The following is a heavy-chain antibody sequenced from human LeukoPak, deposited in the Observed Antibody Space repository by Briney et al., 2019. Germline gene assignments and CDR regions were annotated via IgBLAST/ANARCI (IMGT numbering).Heavy chain of an antibody. Sequence: ASVKVSCKASGYTFTGYYMHWVRQAPGQGLEWMGWINPNSGGTNYAQKFQGRVTMTRDTSISTAYMELSSLRSEDTAVYYCAKDLLRWSFDYWGQGTLVTVSS. CDR3: AKDLLRWSFDY. CDR1: GYTFTGYY. CDR2: INPNSGGT. D-gene: IGHD4-23*01. J-gene: IGHJ4*02. V-gene: IGHV1-2*02.